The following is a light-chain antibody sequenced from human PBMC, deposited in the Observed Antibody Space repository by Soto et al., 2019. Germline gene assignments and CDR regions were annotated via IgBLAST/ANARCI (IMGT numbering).Light chain of an antibody. J-gene: IGKJ2*01. CDR2: GAS. CDR3: QQYGSSSYT. CDR1: QSVSRSY. Sequence: DIVLTQSPGTLSLSPGERATLSCRASQSVSRSYLAWYQQKPGQAPRILIYGASSRATGIPDRFSGSGSGTDCTLTISRLEPEDFAEYYCQQYGSSSYTFGQGTKLEIK. V-gene: IGKV3-20*01.